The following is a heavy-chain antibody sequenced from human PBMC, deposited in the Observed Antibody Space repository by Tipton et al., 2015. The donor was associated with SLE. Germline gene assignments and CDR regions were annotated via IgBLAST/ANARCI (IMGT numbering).Heavy chain of an antibody. CDR3: ARQEYSRASGFDY. V-gene: IGHV4-59*11. Sequence: TLSLTCTVSGGSISSHYWSWIRQPPGKGLEWIGYIYYSGSTNYNPALKSRVTISVDTSKNQFSLKLSSVTAADTAVYYCARQEYSRASGFDYWGQGTLVTVSS. J-gene: IGHJ4*02. CDR1: GGSISSHY. D-gene: IGHD6-6*01. CDR2: IYYSGST.